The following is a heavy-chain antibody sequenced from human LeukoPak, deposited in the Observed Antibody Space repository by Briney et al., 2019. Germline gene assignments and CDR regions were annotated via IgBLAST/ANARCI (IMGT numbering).Heavy chain of an antibody. J-gene: IGHJ4*02. CDR2: IYYTGST. CDR1: GDSISSYY. D-gene: IGHD2-2*01. CDR3: TSGYCSGTSCSLEY. Sequence: SETLSLTCTVSGDSISSYYWSWIRQPSGKGLEWIGYIYYTGSTHYNPSLKSRVTISVDTSKTQFSLKLTSVTAADTAVYYCTSGYCSGTSCSLEYWGQGTLVTVSS. V-gene: IGHV4-59*01.